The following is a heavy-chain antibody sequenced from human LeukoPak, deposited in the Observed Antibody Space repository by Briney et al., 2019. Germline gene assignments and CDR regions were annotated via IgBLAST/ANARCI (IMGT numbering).Heavy chain of an antibody. J-gene: IGHJ4*02. CDR2: IIPIFGTA. D-gene: IGHD5-18*01. CDR1: GGTFSSYA. CDR3: AKGQRPYSYDAEIDY. V-gene: IGHV1-69*13. Sequence: SVKVSCKVSGGTFSSYAISWVRQAPGQGLEWMGGIIPIFGTANYAQKFQGRVTITADESTSTAYMELSSLRSEDTAVYYCAKGQRPYSYDAEIDYWGQGTLVTVSS.